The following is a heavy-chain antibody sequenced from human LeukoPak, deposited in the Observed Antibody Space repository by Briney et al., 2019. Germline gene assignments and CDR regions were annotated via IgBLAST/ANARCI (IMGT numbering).Heavy chain of an antibody. J-gene: IGHJ4*02. Sequence: PGRSLRLSCAASGFTFSSYAMHWVRQAPGKGLEWVAVISYDGSNKYYADSVKGRFTISRDNSKNTLYLQMNSLRAEDTAVYYCARDQSHNYGDRLQDYWGQGTLVTVSS. CDR3: ARDQSHNYGDRLQDY. CDR2: ISYDGSNK. V-gene: IGHV3-30*04. D-gene: IGHD4-17*01. CDR1: GFTFSSYA.